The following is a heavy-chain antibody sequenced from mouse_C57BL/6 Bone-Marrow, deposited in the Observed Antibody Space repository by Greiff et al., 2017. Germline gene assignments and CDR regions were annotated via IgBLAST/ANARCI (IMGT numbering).Heavy chain of an antibody. CDR3: ARSSLYYYAMDC. CDR1: GYTFTSYW. V-gene: IGHV1-50*01. D-gene: IGHD6-1*01. Sequence: QVQLQQPGAELVKPGASVKLSCKASGYTFTSYWMQWVKQRPGQGLEWIGEIDPSDSYTNYNQKFKGKATLTVDTSSSTAYMQLSSLTSEDSAVYYCARSSLYYYAMDCWGQGTSVTVSS. CDR2: IDPSDSYT. J-gene: IGHJ4*01.